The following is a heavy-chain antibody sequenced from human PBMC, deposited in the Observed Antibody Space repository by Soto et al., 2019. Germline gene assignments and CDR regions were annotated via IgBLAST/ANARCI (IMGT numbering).Heavy chain of an antibody. CDR3: ARYPNSQNHWFDP. D-gene: IGHD3-9*01. V-gene: IGHV1-69*06. J-gene: IGHJ5*02. Sequence: QIHLVQSGAEVKKPGSSVKISCKASGGTFSNYAISWVRQAPGQGLEWMGGITPIFDTTNYAQKFQGRLTITADTSTSTAYMELSGLRSDDTAIYFCARYPNSQNHWFDPWGQGTLVTVSS. CDR2: ITPIFDTT. CDR1: GGTFSNYA.